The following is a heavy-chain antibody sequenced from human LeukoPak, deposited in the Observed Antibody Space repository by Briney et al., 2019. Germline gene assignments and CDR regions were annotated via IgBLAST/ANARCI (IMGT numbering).Heavy chain of an antibody. CDR2: IYYSGST. CDR1: GGSISSGGYY. CDR3: ARVQLWFGEPHSGVYYFDY. D-gene: IGHD3-10*01. Sequence: SQTLSLTCTVSGGSISSGGYYWSWIRQHPGKGLEWIGYIYYSGSTYYNPSLKSRVTISVDTSKNQFSLKLSSVTAADTAVYYCARVQLWFGEPHSGVYYFDYWGQETLVTVSS. V-gene: IGHV4-31*03. J-gene: IGHJ4*02.